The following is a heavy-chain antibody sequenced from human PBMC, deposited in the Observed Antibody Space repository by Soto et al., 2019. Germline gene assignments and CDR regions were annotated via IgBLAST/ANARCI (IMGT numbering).Heavy chain of an antibody. CDR3: ARVLAGEPLDYGMDV. Sequence: QVQLVQSGAEVKKPGASVKVSCKASGYTFTSYGISWVRQAPGQGLEWMGWISAYNGNTNYAQKLQGRVTMTTDTSTSTAHMELRSLRSDDTAVYYCARVLAGEPLDYGMDVWGQGTTGTVSS. CDR1: GYTFTSYG. D-gene: IGHD3-3*02. J-gene: IGHJ6*02. CDR2: ISAYNGNT. V-gene: IGHV1-18*01.